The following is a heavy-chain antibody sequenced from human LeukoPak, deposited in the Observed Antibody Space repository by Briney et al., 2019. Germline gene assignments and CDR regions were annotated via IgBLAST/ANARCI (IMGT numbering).Heavy chain of an antibody. D-gene: IGHD3-16*01. V-gene: IGHV4-31*03. CDR3: ARASNYDYVWGSSN. CDR2: IYYSGST. Sequence: SQTLSLTCTVSGGSISSGGYYWSWIRQHPGKGLEWIGYIYYSGSTYYNPSLKSRVTISVDTSKNQFSLKLSSVTAADTAVHYCARASNYDYVWGSSNWGQGTLVTVSS. J-gene: IGHJ4*02. CDR1: GGSISSGGYY.